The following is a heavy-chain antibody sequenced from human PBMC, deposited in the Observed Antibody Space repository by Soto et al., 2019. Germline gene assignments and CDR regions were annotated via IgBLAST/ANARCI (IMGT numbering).Heavy chain of an antibody. V-gene: IGHV1-69*02. D-gene: IGHD5-12*01. CDR3: ADDSGYERGFDY. CDR2: IIPILGIA. J-gene: IGHJ4*02. Sequence: SVKVSCKASGGTFSSYTISWVRQAPGQGLEWMGRIIPILGIANYAQKFQGRVTITADKSTSTAYMELSSLRSEDTAVCYCADDSGYERGFDYWGQGTLVTVSS. CDR1: GGTFSSYT.